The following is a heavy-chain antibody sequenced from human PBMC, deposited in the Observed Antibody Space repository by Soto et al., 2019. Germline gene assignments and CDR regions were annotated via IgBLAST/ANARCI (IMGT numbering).Heavy chain of an antibody. D-gene: IGHD2-15*01. CDR2: IIPMFGAA. CDR3: ARAGIVVAPGAFDI. V-gene: IGHV1-69*13. Sequence: ASVKVSCKASGYTFTSYYMHWVRQAPGQGLEWMGGIIPMFGAANYAQKFQGRVTITADESTRTAYMELSSLRSEDTAVYYCARAGIVVAPGAFDIWGQGTMVTVSS. J-gene: IGHJ3*02. CDR1: GYTFTSYY.